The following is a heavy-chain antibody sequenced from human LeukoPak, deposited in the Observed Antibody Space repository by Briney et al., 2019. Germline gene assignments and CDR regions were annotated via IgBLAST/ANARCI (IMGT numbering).Heavy chain of an antibody. Sequence: PGGSLRLSCAASGFTFSSYWMSWVRQAPGKGLEWVANIKQDGSEKYYVDSVKGRFTISRDNAKNSLYLQMNSLRAEDTAVYYSARAGGTYYGIAFDIWGQGTMVTVSS. D-gene: IGHD1-26*01. CDR3: ARAGGTYYGIAFDI. V-gene: IGHV3-7*01. CDR2: IKQDGSEK. J-gene: IGHJ3*02. CDR1: GFTFSSYW.